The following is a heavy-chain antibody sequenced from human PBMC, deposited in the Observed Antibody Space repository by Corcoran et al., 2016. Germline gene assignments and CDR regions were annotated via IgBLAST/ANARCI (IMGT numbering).Heavy chain of an antibody. CDR2: IKGGENEK. V-gene: IGHV3-7*01. D-gene: IGHD6-13*01. CDR3: ARSSWNDY. Sequence: EVQLVESGGGLVQPGGSLRLSCAVSGVAFDTYWMNWVRQAPGKGLEWVANIKGGENEKYYVDSVKGRFTISRDNAKNLVFLQMNSLRAEDTAVYYCARSSWNDYWGQGTLVTVSS. J-gene: IGHJ4*02. CDR1: GVAFDTYW.